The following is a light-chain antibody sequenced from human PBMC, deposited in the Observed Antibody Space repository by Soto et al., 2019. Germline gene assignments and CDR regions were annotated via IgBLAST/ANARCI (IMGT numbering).Light chain of an antibody. CDR1: QSISSY. CDR2: AAS. CDR3: QQSYSTLNH. Sequence: DIQMTQSPSSLSASVGDRVTITCRASQSISSYLNWYQQKPGKAPKLLIYAASSLQSGVPSRFSGSGSGTDFTLTISSLQPEDFATYYCQQSYSTLNHFGQGTKLEIK. V-gene: IGKV1-39*01. J-gene: IGKJ2*01.